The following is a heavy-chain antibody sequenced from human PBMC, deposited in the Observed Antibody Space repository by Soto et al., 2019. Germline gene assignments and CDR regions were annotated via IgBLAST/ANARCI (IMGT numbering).Heavy chain of an antibody. V-gene: IGHV4-30-2*01. D-gene: IGHD3-22*01. CDR2: IYHSGST. J-gene: IGHJ4*02. Sequence: PSETLSLTCAVSGGSISSGGYSWSWIRQPPGKGLEWIGYIYHSGSTYYNPSLKSRVTISVDRSKNQFSLKLSSVTAADTAVYYCARVFVDYYDSSGYPRSHYFDYWGQGTLVTVSS. CDR3: ARVFVDYYDSSGYPRSHYFDY. CDR1: GGSISSGGYS.